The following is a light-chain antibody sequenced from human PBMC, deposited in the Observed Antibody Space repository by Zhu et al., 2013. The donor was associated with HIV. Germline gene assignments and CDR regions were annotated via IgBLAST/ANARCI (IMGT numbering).Light chain of an antibody. CDR2: DVS. Sequence: QSALTQPASVSASPGQSITISCTGTSSDLGTYNYVSWYQQYPGKAPKLMIYDVSNRPSGVSNRFSGSKSGNTASLTISGLQAEDEGDYYCSSYTSSSTLVFGTGTKVTVL. J-gene: IGLJ1*01. V-gene: IGLV2-14*01. CDR3: SSYTSSSTLV. CDR1: SSDLGTYNY.